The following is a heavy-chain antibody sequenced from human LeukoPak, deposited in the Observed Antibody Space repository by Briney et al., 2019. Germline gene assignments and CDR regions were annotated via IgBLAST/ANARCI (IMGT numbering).Heavy chain of an antibody. CDR3: ARRTTYYYDSSGYYAFHI. CDR1: GGSIRSHY. CDR2: IYYSGST. V-gene: IGHV4-59*08. D-gene: IGHD3-22*01. Sequence: PSETLSLTCTVSGGSIRSHYWSWIRQSPGKGLEYIGYIYYSGSTNYNPSLKSRVTISVDTSKNQFSLKLSSVTAADTAVYYCARRTTYYYDSSGYYAFHIWGQGTMVTVSS. J-gene: IGHJ3*02.